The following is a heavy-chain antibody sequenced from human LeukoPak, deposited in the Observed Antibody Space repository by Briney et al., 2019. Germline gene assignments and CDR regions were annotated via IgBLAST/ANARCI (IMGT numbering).Heavy chain of an antibody. J-gene: IGHJ4*02. V-gene: IGHV3-30*02. Sequence: GGSLRLSCATSGFTFSTFWMHWVRQAPGKGLEWVAFIRYDGSNKYYADSVKGRFTISRDNSKNTLYLQMNSLRAEDTAVYYCAKDTYYYDSSGPLVFDYWGQGTLVTVSS. CDR2: IRYDGSNK. CDR1: GFTFSTFW. D-gene: IGHD3-22*01. CDR3: AKDTYYYDSSGPLVFDY.